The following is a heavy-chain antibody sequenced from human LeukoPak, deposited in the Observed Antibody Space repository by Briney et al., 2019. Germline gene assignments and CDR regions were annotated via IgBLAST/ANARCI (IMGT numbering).Heavy chain of an antibody. D-gene: IGHD6-13*01. CDR3: VKDHEPAAAGTYYYYGMDV. CDR1: GFTFSSYA. Sequence: GGSLRLSCSASGFTFSSYAMHWVRQAPGKGLEYVSAISSNGGSTYYADSVKGRFTISRDNSKNTLYLHMSSLRAEDTAVYYCVKDHEPAAAGTYYYYGMDVWGKGTTVTVSS. V-gene: IGHV3-64D*06. CDR2: ISSNGGST. J-gene: IGHJ6*04.